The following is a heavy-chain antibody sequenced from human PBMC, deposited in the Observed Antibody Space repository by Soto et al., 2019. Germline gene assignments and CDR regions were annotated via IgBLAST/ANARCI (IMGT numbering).Heavy chain of an antibody. V-gene: IGHV4-59*01. D-gene: IGHD6-13*01. CDR2: VYYTGTT. CDR3: ARDLAAVPRAFDY. Sequence: SETLSLTCTVSGGSIGSSFYSWVLQPPGKGLEWIGSVYYTGTTDYNPSLKSRVTISVDTSKTQFSLNLRSVTAADTAVYYCARDLAAVPRAFDYWGRGTLVTVSS. CDR1: GGSIGSSF. J-gene: IGHJ4*02.